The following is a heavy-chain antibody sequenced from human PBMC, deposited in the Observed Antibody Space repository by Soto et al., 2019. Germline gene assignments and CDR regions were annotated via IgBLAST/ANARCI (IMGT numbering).Heavy chain of an antibody. D-gene: IGHD6-19*01. V-gene: IGHV1-8*01. CDR3: ARWAYSSGWLTDS. CDR1: GYTFTSYA. CDR2: MNPNRGKT. Sequence: QVQLVQSGAAVKKPGSSVKVSCKASGYTFTSYAFNWVRQATGQGLEWMGWMNPNRGKTGYAQKFQGRVTMTRNTSRSTAYMELSSLRSEDTAVYYCARWAYSSGWLTDSWGQGTLVTVT. J-gene: IGHJ5*01.